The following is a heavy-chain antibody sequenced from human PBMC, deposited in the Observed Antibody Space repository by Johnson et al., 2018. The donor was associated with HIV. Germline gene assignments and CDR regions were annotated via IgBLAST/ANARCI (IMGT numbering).Heavy chain of an antibody. Sequence: VQLVESGGGLIQPGGSLRLSCAASGFTVSSNYMSWVRQAPGKGLEWVSVIYSGGSTYYADSVKGRITISRDNSKNTLYLQMNSLRAEDTAVYYCARSLPGRGSYYAFDIWGQGTMVTVSS. CDR1: GFTVSSNY. D-gene: IGHD1-26*01. V-gene: IGHV3-53*01. CDR2: IYSGGST. J-gene: IGHJ3*02. CDR3: ARSLPGRGSYYAFDI.